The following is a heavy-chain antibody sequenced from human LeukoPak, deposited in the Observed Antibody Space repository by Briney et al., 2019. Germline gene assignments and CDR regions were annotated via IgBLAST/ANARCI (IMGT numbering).Heavy chain of an antibody. Sequence: PGGSLRLSCAASGFTFSSYGMHWVRQAPDKGLEWVANIKQDVSEKYYVDSVKGRFTISRDKARNSLYLRMNSLRAEDTAVYYCARDRKRYCTNGVCKSDDAFDIWGQGTMVTVSS. CDR1: GFTFSSYG. V-gene: IGHV3-7*01. D-gene: IGHD2-8*01. CDR2: IKQDVSEK. CDR3: ARDRKRYCTNGVCKSDDAFDI. J-gene: IGHJ3*02.